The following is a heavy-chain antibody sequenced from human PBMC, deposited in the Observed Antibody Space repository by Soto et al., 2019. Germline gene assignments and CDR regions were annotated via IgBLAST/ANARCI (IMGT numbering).Heavy chain of an antibody. D-gene: IGHD3-22*01. CDR1: EFTCSSYC. J-gene: IGHJ4*02. V-gene: IGHV3-30*18. CDR2: ISYDGSNK. CDR3: AKGSVYYYDSSGYYVDY. Sequence: WGFLRLSWGASEFTCSSYCTHRVRQAPGKGLEWVAVISYDGSNKYYADSVKGRFTISRDNSKNTLYLQMNSLRAEDTAVYYCAKGSVYYYDSSGYYVDYWGQGTLVTVSS.